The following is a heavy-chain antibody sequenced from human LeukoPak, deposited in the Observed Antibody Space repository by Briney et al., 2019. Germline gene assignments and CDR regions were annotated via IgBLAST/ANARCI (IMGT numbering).Heavy chain of an antibody. J-gene: IGHJ4*02. CDR1: GYAFTSYG. CDR3: ARIFLEWLLYRPTQYYFDY. V-gene: IGHV1-18*01. D-gene: IGHD3-3*01. CDR2: ISAYNGNT. Sequence: ASVKASCKASGYAFTSYGISWVRQAPGQGLEWMGWISAYNGNTNYAQKLQGRVTMTTDTSTSTAYMELRSLRSDDTAVYYCARIFLEWLLYRPTQYYFDYWGQGTLVTVSS.